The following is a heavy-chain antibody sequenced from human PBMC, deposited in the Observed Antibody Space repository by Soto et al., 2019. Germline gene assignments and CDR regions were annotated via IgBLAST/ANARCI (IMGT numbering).Heavy chain of an antibody. Sequence: GGSLRLSCAASGFTFSDYYMSWIRQAPGKGLEWVSYIRSSSSYTNYADSVKGRFTISRDNAKDSLYLQMNSLRAEDTAVYYCARTPDCTNGVCSAGFDYWGQGTLVTVSS. CDR1: GFTFSDYY. CDR2: IRSSSSYT. J-gene: IGHJ4*02. V-gene: IGHV3-11*06. D-gene: IGHD2-8*01. CDR3: ARTPDCTNGVCSAGFDY.